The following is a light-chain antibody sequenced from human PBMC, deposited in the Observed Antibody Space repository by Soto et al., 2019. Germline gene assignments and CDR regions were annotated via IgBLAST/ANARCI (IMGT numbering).Light chain of an antibody. CDR2: DAS. CDR1: ERISHS. V-gene: IGKV3-11*01. CDR3: QLSQQRSSWPPIA. Sequence: DIVLTQSPATLSLSPGNRVTLSCRANERISHSLAWYQQKPGQAPRILIYDASFRATGIPERFSGSGSGTDFTLSISSLEPEDFAVYYCQLSQQRSSWPPIAFGQGTRLKI. J-gene: IGKJ5*01.